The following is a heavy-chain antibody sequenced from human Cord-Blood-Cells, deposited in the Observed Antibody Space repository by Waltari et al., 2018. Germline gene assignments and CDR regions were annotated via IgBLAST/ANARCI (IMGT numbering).Heavy chain of an antibody. CDR1: GGTFSSYA. CDR3: ARASLNVVVPAAIGSSVDY. Sequence: QVQLVQSGAEVKKPGSSVKVSCKASGGTFSSYAISWVRQAPGQGLEWMGGIIPIFGTANCGQKVQGMVTMTADQATSTAYMELSSLRSEDTGVYYCARASLNVVVPAAIGSSVDYWGQGTLVTVSS. CDR2: IIPIFGTA. J-gene: IGHJ4*02. V-gene: IGHV1-69*01. D-gene: IGHD2-2*01.